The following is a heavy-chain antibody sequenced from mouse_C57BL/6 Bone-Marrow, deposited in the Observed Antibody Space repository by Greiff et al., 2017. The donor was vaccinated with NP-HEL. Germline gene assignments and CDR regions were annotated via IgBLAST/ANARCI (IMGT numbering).Heavy chain of an antibody. CDR1: GYTFTSYW. CDR3: ARAYAYDGFYAMDY. V-gene: IGHV1-69*01. D-gene: IGHD2-2*01. J-gene: IGHJ4*01. Sequence: QVQLQQPGAELVMPGASVKLSCKASGYTFTSYWMHWVKQRPGQGLEWIGEIDPSDSYTNYNQKFKGKSTLTVDKSSSTAYMQLSSLTSEDSAVYYCARAYAYDGFYAMDYWGQGTSVTVSS. CDR2: IDPSDSYT.